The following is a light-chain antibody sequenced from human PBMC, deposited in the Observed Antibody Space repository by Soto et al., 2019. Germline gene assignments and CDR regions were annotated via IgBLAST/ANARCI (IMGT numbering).Light chain of an antibody. Sequence: DIQMTQSPSSLFASIGDTVTIACRASQNIDTYLHWYQQKSGKAPNLLIHGASGLQSGVPSRFSGSGSGTDFTLTISSLQPEDFATYYWQQSYGTLYTFGQGTKVEIK. CDR2: GAS. V-gene: IGKV1-39*01. J-gene: IGKJ2*01. CDR3: QQSYGTLYT. CDR1: QNIDTY.